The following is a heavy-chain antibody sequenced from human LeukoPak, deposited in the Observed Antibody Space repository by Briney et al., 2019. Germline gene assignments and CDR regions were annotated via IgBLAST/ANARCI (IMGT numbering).Heavy chain of an antibody. CDR1: GFYFANYA. J-gene: IGHJ4*02. CDR3: ARIGQNYDSSGYDPDFDY. D-gene: IGHD3-22*01. CDR2: ISGSGGST. V-gene: IGHV3-23*01. Sequence: SGGSLRLSCAASGFYFANYAMSWVRQAPGKGLEWVSAISGSGGSTYYADSVKGRFTISRDNSKNTLYLQMNSLRAEDTAVYYCARIGQNYDSSGYDPDFDYWGQGTLVTVSS.